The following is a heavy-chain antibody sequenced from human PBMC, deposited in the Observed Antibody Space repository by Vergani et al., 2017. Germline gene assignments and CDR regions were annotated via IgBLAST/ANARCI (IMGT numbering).Heavy chain of an antibody. CDR1: GYTFTGYY. J-gene: IGHJ5*02. Sequence: QVQLVQSGAEVKKPGASVKVSCKASGYTFTGYYMHWVRQAPGQGLEWMGWINPNSGGTNYAQKFQGRVTMTRDTSISTAYMELSSLRSEDTAVYYCARYIRGSEGYCSGGSCYPPFNWFDPWGQGTLVTVSS. CDR2: INPNSGGT. V-gene: IGHV1-2*02. D-gene: IGHD2-15*01. CDR3: ARYIRGSEGYCSGGSCYPPFNWFDP.